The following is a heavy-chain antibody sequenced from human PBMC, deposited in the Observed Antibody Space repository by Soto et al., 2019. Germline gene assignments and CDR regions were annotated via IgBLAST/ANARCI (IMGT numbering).Heavy chain of an antibody. D-gene: IGHD6-6*01. J-gene: IGHJ6*03. V-gene: IGHV3-23*01. CDR2: ISGSAGST. CDR3: AKSRRGSSHYYYYYMDV. CDR1: GFTFSSFA. Sequence: GGSLRLSCAASGFTFSSFAMTWVRQAPGKGLEWVSTISGSAGSTYYADSVRGRFTISRDNSKNTLYLQMNNLRAEDTAVYYCAKSRRGSSHYYYYYMDVWGKGTTVTVSS.